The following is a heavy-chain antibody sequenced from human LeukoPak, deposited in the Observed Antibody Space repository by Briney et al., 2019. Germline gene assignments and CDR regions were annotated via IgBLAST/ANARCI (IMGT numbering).Heavy chain of an antibody. V-gene: IGHV3-30*02. D-gene: IGHD3-10*01. J-gene: IGHJ4*02. Sequence: GGSLRLSCAASGFTFSSYGMHWVRQAPGKGLEWVAFIRYDGSNKYYAESVKGRFTISRDNSKNTLFLHMNSPRAEDTAVYSCAKGYYGSGSYGWFDYWGQGTLVTVSS. CDR3: AKGYYGSGSYGWFDY. CDR1: GFTFSSYG. CDR2: IRYDGSNK.